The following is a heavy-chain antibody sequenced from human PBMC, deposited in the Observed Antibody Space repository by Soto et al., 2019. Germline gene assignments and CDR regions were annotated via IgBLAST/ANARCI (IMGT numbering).Heavy chain of an antibody. V-gene: IGHV1-18*01. D-gene: IGHD6-13*01. CDR2: ISAYNGNT. CDR1: GYTFTSYG. J-gene: IGHJ5*02. CDR3: ARDESSSRVFDDVFGP. Sequence: GASVKVSCKASGYTFTSYGISWVRQAPGQGLEWMGWISAYNGNTNYAQKLQGRVTMTTDTSTSTAYMELRSLRSDDTAVYYCARDESSSRVFDDVFGPWGQGTLVTVSS.